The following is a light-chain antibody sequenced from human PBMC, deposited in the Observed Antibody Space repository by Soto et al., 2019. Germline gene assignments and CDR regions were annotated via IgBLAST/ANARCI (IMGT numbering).Light chain of an antibody. CDR3: QQYNSYPYT. V-gene: IGKV1-5*03. CDR1: QSISSW. Sequence: DIQMTQSPSTLSASVGDRVTITCRASQSISSWLAWYQQKPGKAPKLLIYKASSLESGVPSRFSGSGSGTEITLTTSSLQPDDFATYYCQQYNSYPYTFGQGTKVDIK. J-gene: IGKJ2*01. CDR2: KAS.